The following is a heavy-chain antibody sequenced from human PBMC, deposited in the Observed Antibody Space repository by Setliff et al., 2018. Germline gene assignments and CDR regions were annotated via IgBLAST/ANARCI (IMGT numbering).Heavy chain of an antibody. V-gene: IGHV4-38-2*02. CDR3: ARVRDYY. CDR2: IYHSGST. CDR1: GYSISSGYY. D-gene: IGHD3-10*01. J-gene: IGHJ4*02. Sequence: SETLSLTCTVSGYSISSGYYWGWIRQPPGKGLEWIGSIYHSGSTYYNPSLKSRVTISVDTSKNQFSLKLSSVTAADTAVYYCARVRDYYWGQGTPVTVSS.